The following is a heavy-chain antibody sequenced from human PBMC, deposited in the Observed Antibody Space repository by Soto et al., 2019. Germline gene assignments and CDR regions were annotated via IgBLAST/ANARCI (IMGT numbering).Heavy chain of an antibody. CDR1: GFTFSSYW. CDR3: ATVSSGYPGDAFDI. CDR2: IKQDGSEK. D-gene: IGHD3-22*01. J-gene: IGHJ3*02. Sequence: EVQLVESGGGLVQPGGSLRLSCAASGFTFSSYWMSWVRQAPGKGLEWVANIKQDGSEKYYVDSVKGRFTISRDNAKNSLYLQMNSLRAEDTAVYYCATVSSGYPGDAFDIWGQGTMVTVSS. V-gene: IGHV3-7*01.